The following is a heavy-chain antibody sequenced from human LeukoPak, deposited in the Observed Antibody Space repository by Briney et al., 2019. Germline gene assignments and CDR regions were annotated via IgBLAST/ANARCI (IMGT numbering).Heavy chain of an antibody. Sequence: PGGSLRLSCAASGFTFSSYWTSWVRQAPGKGLEWVANIKQDGSEKYYVDSVKGRFTISRDNSKNTLYLQMGSLRAEDMAMYYCARDRLAVSGNYFLGEFDYWGRGTLVTVSS. CDR3: ARDRLAVSGNYFLGEFDY. CDR1: GFTFSSYW. J-gene: IGHJ4*02. V-gene: IGHV3-7*01. D-gene: IGHD1-26*01. CDR2: IKQDGSEK.